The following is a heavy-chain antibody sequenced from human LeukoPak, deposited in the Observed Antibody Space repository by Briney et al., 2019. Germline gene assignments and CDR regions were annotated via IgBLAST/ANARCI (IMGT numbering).Heavy chain of an antibody. J-gene: IGHJ4*02. V-gene: IGHV3-30*03. D-gene: IGHD6-19*01. CDR2: ISSGGSNE. Sequence: GGSLRLSCVASGFSFNIYGMHWTRQAPGKGLEWVAFISSGGSNENYADSVKGRSTVSRDNSKNTLYLQMDNPRPEDTAVYYCVARAGDFDYWGQGTPVTVSS. CDR1: GFSFNIYG. CDR3: VARAGDFDY.